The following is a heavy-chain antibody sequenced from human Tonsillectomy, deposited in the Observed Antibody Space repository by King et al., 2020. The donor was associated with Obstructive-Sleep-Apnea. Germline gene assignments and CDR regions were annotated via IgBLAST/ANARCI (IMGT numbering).Heavy chain of an antibody. CDR3: ARSPYGSGIIDYFDP. D-gene: IGHD3-10*01. CDR2: IVYSGGS. J-gene: IGHJ5*02. V-gene: IGHV4-59*01. Sequence: VQLQESGPGLVKPSETLSLTCTVAGGSISTYYWSRLRQPPGKRLEWVGDIVYSGGSNYNPPLKRRVSISVDTSKNQFSLKLTSVTAADTAVYYCARSPYGSGIIDYFDPWGQGTLVTVSS. CDR1: GGSISTYY.